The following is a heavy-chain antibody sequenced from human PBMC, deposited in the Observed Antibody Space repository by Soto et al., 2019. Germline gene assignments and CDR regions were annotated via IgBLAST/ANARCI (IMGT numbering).Heavy chain of an antibody. V-gene: IGHV1-3*01. J-gene: IGHJ4*02. CDR3: ARGGYFDSSNYLAY. D-gene: IGHD3-22*01. Sequence: GSVKVSCKASGYTCTIYGINGVVRSPGRGREWMGWINPGNGNTKYSQQFQGRVIIDRDTSASTAYMELSSLRSEDTAVYYCARGGYFDSSNYLAYWGLGTLVTVSS. CDR2: INPGNGNT. CDR1: GYTCTIYG.